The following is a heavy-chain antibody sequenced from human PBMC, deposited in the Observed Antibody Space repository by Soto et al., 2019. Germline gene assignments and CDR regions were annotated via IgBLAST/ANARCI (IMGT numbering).Heavy chain of an antibody. Sequence: QVQLVQSGAEVKKPGSSVKVSCKASGGTFSSYAISWVRQAPGQGLEWMGGIIPIFGTANYAQKFQGRVTITADESTSTAYMELSSLRSEDTAVYYCARSDHYYDSSGYYRAEYFQHWGQGTLVTVSS. CDR2: IIPIFGTA. CDR1: GGTFSSYA. V-gene: IGHV1-69*01. CDR3: ARSDHYYDSSGYYRAEYFQH. D-gene: IGHD3-22*01. J-gene: IGHJ1*01.